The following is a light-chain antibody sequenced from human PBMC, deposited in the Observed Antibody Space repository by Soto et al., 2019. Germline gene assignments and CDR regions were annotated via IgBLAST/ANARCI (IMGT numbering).Light chain of an antibody. J-gene: IGLJ1*01. CDR1: SSDVGGYDY. Sequence: QSVLTQPASVSGSPGQSITISCTGTSSDVGGYDYVSWYQLHPGKAPKLMVFEVSNRPSGVSYRFSGSKSGNTASLTISGLQAEDEANYYCSSFTSTNTLYVFGTGTKVTVL. CDR3: SSFTSTNTLYV. V-gene: IGLV2-14*01. CDR2: EVS.